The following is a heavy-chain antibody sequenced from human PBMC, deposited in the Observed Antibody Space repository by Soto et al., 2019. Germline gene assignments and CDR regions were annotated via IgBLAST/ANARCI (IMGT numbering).Heavy chain of an antibody. D-gene: IGHD3-10*01. V-gene: IGHV1-18*01. CDR1: GYTFTSYG. Sequence: QVQLVQSGGEVKKPGASVKVSCKASGYTFTSYGISWVRQAPGQGLEWMGWISAYNGNTNYAQKLQGRVTMTTDTSTSTGYMELRSLRSDDTAVYYCARAGGVITGHDAFDIWGQGTMVTVSS. J-gene: IGHJ3*02. CDR2: ISAYNGNT. CDR3: ARAGGVITGHDAFDI.